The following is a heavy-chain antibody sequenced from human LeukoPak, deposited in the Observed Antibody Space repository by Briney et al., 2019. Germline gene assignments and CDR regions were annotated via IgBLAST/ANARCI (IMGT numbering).Heavy chain of an antibody. V-gene: IGHV4-34*01. Sequence: PSETLSLTCAVYGGSFSGYYWSWIRQPPGKGLEWIGEINHSGSTNYNPSLKSRVTISVDTSKNQFSLKLTSVTAADTAVYYCASQLGYCSGGTCYSAEVDYWGQGTLVTVSS. CDR2: INHSGST. J-gene: IGHJ4*02. CDR3: ASQLGYCSGGTCYSAEVDY. D-gene: IGHD2-15*01. CDR1: GGSFSGYY.